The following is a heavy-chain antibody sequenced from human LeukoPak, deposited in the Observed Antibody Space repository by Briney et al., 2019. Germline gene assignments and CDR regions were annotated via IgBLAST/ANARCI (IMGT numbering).Heavy chain of an antibody. CDR2: ISRDSGTI. D-gene: IGHD6-19*01. J-gene: IGHJ4*02. Sequence: GGSLRLSRTASGFVFSDYSMNWVRQAPGKGLEWLSYISRDSGTIYYADSVKGRFTISRDNARNSLFLQMSRLRAEDTAVYYCASLPGAVAVDYWGQGTLVTVSS. CDR1: GFVFSDYS. V-gene: IGHV3-48*01. CDR3: ASLPGAVAVDY.